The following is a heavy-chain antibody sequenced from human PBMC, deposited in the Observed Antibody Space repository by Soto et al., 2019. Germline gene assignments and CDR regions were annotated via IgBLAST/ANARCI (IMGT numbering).Heavy chain of an antibody. D-gene: IGHD3-3*01. Sequence: SSVKVSWKASGGTFSSYAISWVRQAPGQGLEWMGGIIPIFGTANYAQKFQGRVTITADKSTSTAYMELSSLRSEDTAVYYCARGRFGVATTKGRYYYYAMDVWG. CDR2: IIPIFGTA. CDR3: ARGRFGVATTKGRYYYYAMDV. CDR1: GGTFSSYA. V-gene: IGHV1-69*06. J-gene: IGHJ6*02.